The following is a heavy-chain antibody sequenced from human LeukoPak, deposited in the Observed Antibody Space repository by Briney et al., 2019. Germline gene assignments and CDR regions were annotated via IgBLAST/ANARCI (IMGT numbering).Heavy chain of an antibody. D-gene: IGHD3-10*01. CDR2: IIPIFGTA. J-gene: IGHJ6*03. V-gene: IGHV1-69*13. CDR3: VRNGGSGSGNYYYYYYMDV. Sequence: ASVKVSCKASGGTFSSYAISWVRQAPGQGLEWMGGIIPIFGTANYAQKFQGRVTITADESTSTAYMELSSLRSEDTAVYYCVRNGGSGSGNYYYYYYMDVWGKGTTVTVSS. CDR1: GGTFSSYA.